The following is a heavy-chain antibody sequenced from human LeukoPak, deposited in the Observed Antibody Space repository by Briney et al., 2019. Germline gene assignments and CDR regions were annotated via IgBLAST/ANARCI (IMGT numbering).Heavy chain of an antibody. CDR2: ISTSSSYI. D-gene: IGHD6-6*01. CDR3: ARGSSNIAGRDNWFDP. V-gene: IGHV3-21*01. Sequence: GGSLRLSCAASGFTFSSYSMNWVRQAPGKGLEWVSSISTSSSYINYADSVKGRVTISRDNGKKSLYLQMHSLRAEDTAVYYCARGSSNIAGRDNWFDPWGQGTLVTVSS. J-gene: IGHJ5*02. CDR1: GFTFSSYS.